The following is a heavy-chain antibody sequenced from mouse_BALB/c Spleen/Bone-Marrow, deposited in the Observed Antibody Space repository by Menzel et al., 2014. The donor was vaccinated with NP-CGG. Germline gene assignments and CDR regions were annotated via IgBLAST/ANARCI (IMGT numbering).Heavy chain of an antibody. V-gene: IGHV1S81*02. CDR3: TRSNGNWFAY. CDR1: GYTFTSYY. J-gene: IGHJ3*01. Sequence: QVQLQQSGAELVKPGASVKLSCKASGYTFTSYYIYWVKQRPGQGLEWIGEINPSNGGTNFNEKFKSKATLTVDKSSSTAYMQLCSLTSEDSAVYYCTRSNGNWFAYWGQGTLVTVSA. D-gene: IGHD2-1*01. CDR2: INPSNGGT.